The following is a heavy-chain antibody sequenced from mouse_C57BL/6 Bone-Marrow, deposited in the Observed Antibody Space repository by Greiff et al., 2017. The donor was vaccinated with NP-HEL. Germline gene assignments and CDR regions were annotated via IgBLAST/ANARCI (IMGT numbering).Heavy chain of an antibody. CDR2: IYPGDGDT. V-gene: IGHV1-80*01. Sequence: VKLQESGAELVKPGASVKISCKASGYEFSNYWMNWVRQRPGKGLEWIGQIYPGDGDTTYNGKFKDKATLTEDKSSSNAYMQRSRLTSEDSAVYFCARGAYWVQGTRVTVSA. CDR1: GYEFSNYW. J-gene: IGHJ3*01. CDR3: ARGAY.